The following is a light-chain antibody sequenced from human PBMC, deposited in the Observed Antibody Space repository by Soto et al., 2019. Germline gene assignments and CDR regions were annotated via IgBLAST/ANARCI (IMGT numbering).Light chain of an antibody. CDR1: NSDVGNYNL. J-gene: IGLJ2*01. CDR3: CSYARSTNLL. V-gene: IGLV2-23*01. Sequence: QSALTQPASVSGSPGQSITISCTGTNSDVGNYNLVSWYQQYPGKAPKLILYEVTKRPSGISNRFSGSKSGNTASLTISGLQAEDEADYFCCSYARSTNLLFGGGTKLTVL. CDR2: EVT.